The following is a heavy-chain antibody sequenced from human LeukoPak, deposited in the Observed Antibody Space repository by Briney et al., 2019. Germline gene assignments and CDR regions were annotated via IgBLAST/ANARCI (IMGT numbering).Heavy chain of an antibody. D-gene: IGHD2-8*02. V-gene: IGHV3-72*01. CDR2: TRTKAHSYTA. CDR3: ATLYYNGGVFHPFEF. Sequence: PGGSLRLSCAASRFTVGDHYVDWVRQAPGKGLEWIGHTRTKAHSYTAEYAASVKGRFTMSGDDSKNSVFLQMNSLKTEDTAVYYCATLYYNGGVFHPFEFWGQGTLVTVSS. J-gene: IGHJ4*02. CDR1: RFTVGDHY.